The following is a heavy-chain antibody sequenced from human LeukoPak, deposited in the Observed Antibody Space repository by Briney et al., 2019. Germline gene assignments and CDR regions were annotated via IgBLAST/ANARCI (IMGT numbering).Heavy chain of an antibody. V-gene: IGHV3-7*01. CDR2: IKQDGSEK. Sequence: GGSLRLSCAASGFTFSSYWMSWVRPAPGKGLEWVANIKQDGSEKYYVDSVKGRFTISRDNAKNSLYLQMNSLRAEDTAVYYCARDTTVTAYYYYYMDVWGKGTTVTVSS. CDR1: GFTFSSYW. J-gene: IGHJ6*03. D-gene: IGHD4-17*01. CDR3: ARDTTVTAYYYYYMDV.